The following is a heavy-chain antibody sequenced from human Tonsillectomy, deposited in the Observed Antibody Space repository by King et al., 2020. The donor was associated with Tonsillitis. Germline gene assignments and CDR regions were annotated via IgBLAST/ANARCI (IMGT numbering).Heavy chain of an antibody. D-gene: IGHD2-21*01. CDR2: IILILGIA. CDR3: ASGGCGGDCYDY. CDR1: GGTFSSYA. Sequence: QVQLVQSGAEVKKPGSSVKVSCKASGGTFSSYAISWVRQAPGQGLEWMGRIILILGIANYAQKFQGRVTITADKSTSTAYMELSSLRSEDTAVYYCASGGCGGDCYDYWGQGTLVTVSS. J-gene: IGHJ4*02. V-gene: IGHV1-69*09.